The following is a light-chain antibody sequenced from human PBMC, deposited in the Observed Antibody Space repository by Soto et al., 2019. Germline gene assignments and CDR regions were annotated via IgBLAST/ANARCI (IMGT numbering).Light chain of an antibody. Sequence: QSALTQPRSVSGSPGQSVTISCTGTSSDVGDYNYVSWYQQHPGKAPKLMIYEVNKRPSGVPDRFSGSKSGNTASLTISGLQAEDEADYYCCSYAGSYTLWVFGGGTQLTVL. V-gene: IGLV2-11*01. J-gene: IGLJ7*01. CDR3: CSYAGSYTLWV. CDR1: SSDVGDYNY. CDR2: EVN.